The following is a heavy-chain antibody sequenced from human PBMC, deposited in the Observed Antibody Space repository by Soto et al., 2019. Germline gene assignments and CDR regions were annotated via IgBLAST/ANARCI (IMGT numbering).Heavy chain of an antibody. CDR3: STRAYDTNGYYRFDP. D-gene: IGHD3-22*01. J-gene: IGHJ5*01. V-gene: IGHV4-34*01. CDR1: GGSFSGHS. Sequence: SETLSLTCAVYGGSFSGHSWTWIRQSPGKGLEWVGDINHSGRVNYSPSLKSRVTISLDTSKNQFSLTLSAVTAADTAMYYCSTRAYDTNGYYRFDPWGQGTLVTVPQ. CDR2: INHSGRV.